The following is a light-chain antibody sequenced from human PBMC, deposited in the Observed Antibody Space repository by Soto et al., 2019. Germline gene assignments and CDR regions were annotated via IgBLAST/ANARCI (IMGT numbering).Light chain of an antibody. CDR1: QDISNR. CDR3: QQYDDLFG. V-gene: IGKV1-33*01. CDR2: DAS. Sequence: DIQMTQSPSSLSASVGDRVTITCQASQDISNRLNWYQQRPGKAPRVVIYDASNLETGVPSRFSGSGSGTDFTLTISSLQPEDLATYYCQQYDDLFGFGPGTKVNI. J-gene: IGKJ3*01.